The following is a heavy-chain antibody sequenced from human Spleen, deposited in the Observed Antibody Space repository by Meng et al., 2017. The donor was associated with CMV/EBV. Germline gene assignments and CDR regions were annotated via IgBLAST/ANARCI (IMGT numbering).Heavy chain of an antibody. CDR2: INPNSGGT. J-gene: IGHJ6*02. Sequence: ASVKVSCKASGYTFTGYYMHWVRQAPGQGLEWMGWINPNSGGTNYAQKFQGGVTMTRDTSISTAYMELSRLRPDDTAVYYCARDRVGESGYYYGMDVWAQGTTVTVSS. CDR3: ARDRVGESGYYYGMDV. V-gene: IGHV1-2*02. CDR1: GYTFTGYY. D-gene: IGHD1-26*01.